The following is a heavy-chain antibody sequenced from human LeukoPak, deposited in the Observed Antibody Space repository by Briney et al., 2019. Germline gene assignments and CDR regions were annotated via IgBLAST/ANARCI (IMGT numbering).Heavy chain of an antibody. J-gene: IGHJ4*02. Sequence: SETLSLTCAGPGYSVTSGYCWGWIRQPPGKGLEWIGSMYHSGSTHYNPSLKSRVTISEDTSKNQFSLKLSSVTAADTAVYYCARHGGGYSFDYWGQGTLVTVSS. D-gene: IGHD3-22*01. CDR2: MYHSGST. CDR1: GYSVTSGYC. V-gene: IGHV4-38-2*01. CDR3: ARHGGGYSFDY.